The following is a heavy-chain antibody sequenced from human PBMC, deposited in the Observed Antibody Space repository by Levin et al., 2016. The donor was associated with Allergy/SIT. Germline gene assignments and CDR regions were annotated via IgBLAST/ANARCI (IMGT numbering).Heavy chain of an antibody. V-gene: IGHV4-34*01. CDR3: ATRFPSGYYTWMAYFDY. CDR2: INHSGST. D-gene: IGHD3-3*01. J-gene: IGHJ4*02. Sequence: WIRQPPGKGLEWIGEINHSGSTNYNPSLKSRVTISVDTSKNQFSLKLSSVTAADTAVYYCATRFPSGYYTWMAYFDYWGQGTLVTVSS.